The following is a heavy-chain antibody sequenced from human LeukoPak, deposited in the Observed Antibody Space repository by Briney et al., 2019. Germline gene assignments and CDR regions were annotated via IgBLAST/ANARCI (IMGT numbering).Heavy chain of an antibody. D-gene: IGHD7-27*01. CDR2: INPNSGGT. V-gene: IGHV1-2*02. J-gene: IGHJ4*02. CDR3: ARGRVWGYFDY. Sequence: ASVKVSCKAPGYTFIGYYIHLGRQAPGQGLEWMGWINPNSGGTNYAQKFQGRVTMTRDTSSRTAHMELSRLRSDDTAVYYCARGRVWGYFDYWGQGTLVTVSS. CDR1: GYTFIGYY.